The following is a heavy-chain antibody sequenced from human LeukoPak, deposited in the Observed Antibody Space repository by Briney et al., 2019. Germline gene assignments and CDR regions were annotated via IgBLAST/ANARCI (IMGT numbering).Heavy chain of an antibody. V-gene: IGHV1-46*01. CDR1: GYTFTSYY. J-gene: IGHJ3*02. CDR2: INRSGGST. D-gene: IGHD6-13*01. CDR3: ARESEIAAAFDI. Sequence: ASVKVSCKASGYTFTSYYMHWVRQAPGQGLEWMGIINRSGGSTSYAQKFQGRVTMTRDTSTSTVYMELSSLRSEDTAVYYCARESEIAAAFDIWGQGTMVTVSS.